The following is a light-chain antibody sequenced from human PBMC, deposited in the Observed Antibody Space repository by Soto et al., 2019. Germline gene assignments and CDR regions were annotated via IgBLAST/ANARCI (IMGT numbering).Light chain of an antibody. Sequence: EIVLTQSPATLSLSPGERATLSCRASQSIRSNLAWYHQKPGQAPRLLIYGASTRATGIPGRFSGSGSGTDFTLTISSLQPEDFATYYCQQSYSTPRTFGQVTKVDIK. J-gene: IGKJ1*01. CDR3: QQSYSTPRT. V-gene: IGKV3-15*01. CDR2: GAS. CDR1: QSIRSN.